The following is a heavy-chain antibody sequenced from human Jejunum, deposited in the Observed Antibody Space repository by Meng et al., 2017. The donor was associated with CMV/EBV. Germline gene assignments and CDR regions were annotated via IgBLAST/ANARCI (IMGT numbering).Heavy chain of an antibody. CDR2: ITHSGST. Sequence: QLHLPQWGAGLLKPSETLSLTCGVYGAPFSGYWSWVRQPPGKGLEWIGEITHSGSTNYNVSLKSRVTISIDTSKNQFSLKLSSVTATDTAVYYCAPGFRSWSGSYSSWGQGTLVTVSS. CDR1: GAPFSGY. J-gene: IGHJ4*02. D-gene: IGHD1-26*01. V-gene: IGHV4-34*01. CDR3: APGFRSWSGSYSS.